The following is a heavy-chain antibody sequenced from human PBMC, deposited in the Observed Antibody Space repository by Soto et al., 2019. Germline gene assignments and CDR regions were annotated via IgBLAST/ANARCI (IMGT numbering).Heavy chain of an antibody. Sequence: GGSLRLSCAASGFTFSSYAMSWVRQAPGKGLEWVSAISGSGGSTYYADSVKGRFTISRDNSKNTLYLQMNSLRAEDTAVYYCAKGAGAVAGTDYYYYYGMDVWGQGTTVTVSS. CDR2: ISGSGGST. CDR1: GFTFSSYA. CDR3: AKGAGAVAGTDYYYYYGMDV. V-gene: IGHV3-23*01. J-gene: IGHJ6*02. D-gene: IGHD6-19*01.